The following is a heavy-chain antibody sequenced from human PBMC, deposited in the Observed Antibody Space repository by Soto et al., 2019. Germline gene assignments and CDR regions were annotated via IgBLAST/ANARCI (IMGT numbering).Heavy chain of an antibody. CDR2: ISGSGGST. D-gene: IGHD6-19*01. V-gene: IGHV3-23*01. CDR3: AKDRTSLQWLVKRDAFDI. Sequence: GGSLRLSCAASGFTFSSYAMSWVRQAPGKGLEWVSAISGSGGSTYYAASVKGRFTISRDNSKNTLYLQMNSLRAEDTAVYYCAKDRTSLQWLVKRDAFDIWGQGTMVTVSS. CDR1: GFTFSSYA. J-gene: IGHJ3*02.